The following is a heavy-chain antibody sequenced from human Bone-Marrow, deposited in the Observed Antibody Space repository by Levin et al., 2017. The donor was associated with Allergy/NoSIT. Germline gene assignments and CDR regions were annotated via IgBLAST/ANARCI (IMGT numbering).Heavy chain of an antibody. J-gene: IGHJ6*02. Sequence: ASVKVSCKASGYTFTSYDINWVRQATGQGLEWMGWMNPNSGNTGYAQKFQGRVTMTRNTSISTAYMELSSLRSEDTAVYYCARAGCTNGVCYTIPTFYYYGMDVWGQGTTVTVSS. V-gene: IGHV1-8*01. CDR3: ARAGCTNGVCYTIPTFYYYGMDV. CDR2: MNPNSGNT. D-gene: IGHD2-8*01. CDR1: GYTFTSYD.